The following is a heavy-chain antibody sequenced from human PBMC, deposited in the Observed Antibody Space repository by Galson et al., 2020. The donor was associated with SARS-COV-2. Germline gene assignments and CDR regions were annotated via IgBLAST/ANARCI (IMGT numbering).Heavy chain of an antibody. CDR3: ARLDDNWTTNPYFDY. J-gene: IGHJ4*02. V-gene: IGHV4-59*01. D-gene: IGHD1-20*01. CDR2: IYYSGST. CDR1: GGSISSYY. Sequence: SATLSLTCTVSGGSISSYYWSWIRQPPGKGLEWIGYIYYSGSTNYNPSLKSRVTISVDTSKNQFSLKLSSVTAADTAVYYCARLDDNWTTNPYFDYWGQGTLVTVSS.